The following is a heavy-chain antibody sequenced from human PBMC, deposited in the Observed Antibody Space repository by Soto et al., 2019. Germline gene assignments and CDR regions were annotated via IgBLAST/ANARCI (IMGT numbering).Heavy chain of an antibody. D-gene: IGHD3-10*01. CDR1: GGTFSSYA. J-gene: IGHJ6*02. CDR2: IIPIFGTA. CDR3: ASNLPITMVRGVSTLVAYGMDV. V-gene: IGHV1-69*13. Sequence: SVKVSCKASGGTFSSYAISWVRQAPVQGLEWMGGIIPIFGTANYAQKFQGRVTITADESTSTAYMELSSLRSEDTAVYYCASNLPITMVRGVSTLVAYGMDVWGQGTTVTVSS.